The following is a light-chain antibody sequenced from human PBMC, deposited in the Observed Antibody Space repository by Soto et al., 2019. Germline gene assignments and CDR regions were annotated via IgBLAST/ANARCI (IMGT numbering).Light chain of an antibody. CDR3: QQYNNWPPWT. CDR2: DAS. V-gene: IGKV3-15*01. J-gene: IGKJ1*01. CDR1: QGVRNY. Sequence: ILMTQSPATLSVSPGERVTLSCRASQGVRNYLAWYQQKPGQAPRLLIYDASTRATGIPARFSGSGSGTEFTLTISSLQSEDFAVYYCQQYNNWPPWTFSQGTKVEIK.